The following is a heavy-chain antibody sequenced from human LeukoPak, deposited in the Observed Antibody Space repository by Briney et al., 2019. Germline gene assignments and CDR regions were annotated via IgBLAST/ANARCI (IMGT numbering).Heavy chain of an antibody. CDR1: GGTFSSYA. V-gene: IGHV1-69*13. D-gene: IGHD4-23*01. J-gene: IGHJ4*02. CDR3: ARTTVVRIHYFDY. CDR2: IIPIFGTA. Sequence: ASVKVSCKASGGTFSSYAISWVRQAPGQGLEWMGGIIPIFGTANYAQKFQGRVTITADESTSTAYMELSSLRSEDTAVYYCARTTVVRIHYFDYWGQGTLVTVSS.